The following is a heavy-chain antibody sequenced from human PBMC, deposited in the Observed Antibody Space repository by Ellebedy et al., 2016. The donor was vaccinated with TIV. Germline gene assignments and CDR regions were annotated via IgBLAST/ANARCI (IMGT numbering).Heavy chain of an antibody. J-gene: IGHJ6*02. Sequence: SETLSLXCTVSGGSISSYYWSWIRQPPGKGLEWIGYIYYSGSTNYNPSLKSRVTISVDTSKNQFSLKLSSVTAADTAVYYCARVGVVPAAMHYYYYGMDVWGQGTTVTVSS. CDR1: GGSISSYY. CDR3: ARVGVVPAAMHYYYYGMDV. D-gene: IGHD2-2*01. CDR2: IYYSGST. V-gene: IGHV4-59*01.